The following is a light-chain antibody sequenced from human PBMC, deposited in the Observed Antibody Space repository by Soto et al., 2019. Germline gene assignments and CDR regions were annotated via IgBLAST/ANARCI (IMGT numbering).Light chain of an antibody. Sequence: DVVMTQSPDSLAVSLSERATINCKSSQSCLYSSNNKNYLAWYQQKPGQPPKALIYWASTRESGVPDRFSGSGSGTDFTLTISSLQAEDVAVYYCQQYYTTPWTFGQGTKVDI. CDR2: WAS. V-gene: IGKV4-1*01. CDR3: QQYYTTPWT. J-gene: IGKJ1*01. CDR1: QSCLYSSNNKNY.